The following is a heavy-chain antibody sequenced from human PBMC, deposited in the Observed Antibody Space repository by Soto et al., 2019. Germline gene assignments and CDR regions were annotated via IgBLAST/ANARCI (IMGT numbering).Heavy chain of an antibody. V-gene: IGHV3-73*01. CDR1: GFTFSGSA. CDR3: TRTRIIYYYYYYGMDV. CDR2: IRSKANSYAT. J-gene: IGHJ6*02. Sequence: PGGSLRLSCAASGFTFSGSAMHWVRQASGKGLEWVGRIRSKANSYATAYAASVKGRFTISRDDSKNTAYLQMNSLKTEDTAVYYCTRTRIIYYYYYYGMDVWGQGTTVTVSS. D-gene: IGHD3-3*02.